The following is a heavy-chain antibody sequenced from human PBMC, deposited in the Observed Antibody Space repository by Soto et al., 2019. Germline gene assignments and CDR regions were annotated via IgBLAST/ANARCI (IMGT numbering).Heavy chain of an antibody. CDR2: IIPIFGTA. CDR3: AKVRYSSPMGYYHGMDV. J-gene: IGHJ6*02. V-gene: IGHV1-69*06. CDR1: GGTFSSYA. D-gene: IGHD2-2*01. Sequence: SVKVFCKASGGTFSSYAISWVRQAPGQGLEWMGGIIPIFGTANYAQKFQGRVTITADKSTSTAYMELSSLRSEDTAVYYCAKVRYSSPMGYYHGMDVWGQGTTVTVSS.